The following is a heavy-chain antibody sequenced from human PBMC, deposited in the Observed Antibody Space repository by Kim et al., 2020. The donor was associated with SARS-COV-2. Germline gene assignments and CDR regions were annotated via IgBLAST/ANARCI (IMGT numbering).Heavy chain of an antibody. CDR2: ISSSGSTI. D-gene: IGHD2-15*01. V-gene: IGHV3-48*03. J-gene: IGHJ6*02. CDR3: AREKWYIVVVVAAPYGMDV. Sequence: GGSLRLSCAASGFTFSSYEMNWVRQAPGKGLEWVSYISSSGSTIYYADSVKGRFTISRDNAKNSLYLQVNSLRAEDTAVYYCAREKWYIVVVVAAPYGMDVWGQGTTVTVSS. CDR1: GFTFSSYE.